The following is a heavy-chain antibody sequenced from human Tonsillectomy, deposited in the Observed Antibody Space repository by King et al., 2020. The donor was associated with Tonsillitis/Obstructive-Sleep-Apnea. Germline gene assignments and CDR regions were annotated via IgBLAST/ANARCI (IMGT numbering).Heavy chain of an antibody. Sequence: VQLVESGGGVVQPGRSLRLSCAASGFTFSSYGMHWVRQAPGKGLEWVAVIWYDGSNKYYADSVKGRFTISRDNSKNTLYLQMNSLRAEDTAVYYFAGDDLYCSSTSCYSHDAFDIWGQGTMVTVSS. V-gene: IGHV3-33*01. D-gene: IGHD2-2*01. CDR2: IWYDGSNK. CDR3: AGDDLYCSSTSCYSHDAFDI. J-gene: IGHJ3*02. CDR1: GFTFSSYG.